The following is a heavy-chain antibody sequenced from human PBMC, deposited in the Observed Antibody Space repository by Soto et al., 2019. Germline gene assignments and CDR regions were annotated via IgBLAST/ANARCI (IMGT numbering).Heavy chain of an antibody. CDR1: GFTFSSYG. J-gene: IGHJ3*02. CDR3: ARDPISDYVWGSYRLGAFDI. Sequence: QVQLVGSGGGVVQPGRSLRLSCAASGFTFSSYGMHWVRQAPGKGLEWVAVIWYDGSNKYYADSVKGRFTISRDNSKNTLYLQMNSLRAEDTAVYYCARDPISDYVWGSYRLGAFDIWGQGTMVTVSS. D-gene: IGHD3-16*02. CDR2: IWYDGSNK. V-gene: IGHV3-33*01.